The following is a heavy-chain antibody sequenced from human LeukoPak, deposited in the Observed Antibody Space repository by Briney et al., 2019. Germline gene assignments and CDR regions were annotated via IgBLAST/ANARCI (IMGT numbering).Heavy chain of an antibody. J-gene: IGHJ4*02. V-gene: IGHV3-30*02. CDR3: AKVPNRLETLDF. CDR2: IRNDASNE. D-gene: IGHD4-23*01. Sequence: GGSLRLSCAASGFAFSAYGMHWVRQAPGKGLEWVAFIRNDASNEYYVDSVKGRFTISRDNSKDTLYLQMNSLRLEDTAVYYCAKVPNRLETLDFWGQGTLVTVSS. CDR1: GFAFSAYG.